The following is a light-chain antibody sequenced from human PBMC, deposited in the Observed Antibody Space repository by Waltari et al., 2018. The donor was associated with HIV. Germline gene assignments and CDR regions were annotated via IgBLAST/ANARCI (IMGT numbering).Light chain of an antibody. CDR3: QNYDSAPVA. J-gene: IGKJ5*01. CDR2: AAS. CDR1: RDIRNG. V-gene: IGKV1-27*01. Sequence: DIQMSQVPSSLSASVGDRVTITCRASRDIRNGLARYQQKAGEAPKLLIYAASTLRSVVPSRFRGSGSGTDFTLTIDGLQPEDVASYYCQNYDSAPVAFGQGTRLEI.